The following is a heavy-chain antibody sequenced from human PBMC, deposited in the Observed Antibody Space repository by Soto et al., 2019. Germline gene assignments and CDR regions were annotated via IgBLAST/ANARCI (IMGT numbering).Heavy chain of an antibody. V-gene: IGHV1-18*01. CDR1: GYAFTNYG. Sequence: QVRLVQSGAEVKQPGASVKVSCKASGYAFTNYGFSWVRQAPGQGLEWMGWISAYNGNRTYAQNLQGRVTMTTDTSTSTAYMELRNLRSDDTAVYYCAREGLLGYWGQGTLVTVSS. CDR2: ISAYNGNR. D-gene: IGHD2-15*01. CDR3: AREGLLGY. J-gene: IGHJ4*02.